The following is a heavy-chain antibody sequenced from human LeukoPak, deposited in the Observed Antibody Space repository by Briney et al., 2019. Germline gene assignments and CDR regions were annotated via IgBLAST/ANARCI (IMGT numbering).Heavy chain of an antibody. D-gene: IGHD3-10*01. V-gene: IGHV3-23*01. CDR2: ISGSGTYT. J-gene: IGHJ4*02. Sequence: GSLRLSCAASGFTFSSYAMSWVRRAPGKGLQWVSTISGSGTYTYYADSVKGRFTISRDNSENTLYLQMNSLRAEATALYYCAKHGPAGSQSFDYWGQGTLVTVSS. CDR1: GFTFSSYA. CDR3: AKHGPAGSQSFDY.